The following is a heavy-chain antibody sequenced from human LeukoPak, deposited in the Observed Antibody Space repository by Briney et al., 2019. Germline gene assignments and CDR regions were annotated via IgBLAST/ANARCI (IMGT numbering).Heavy chain of an antibody. D-gene: IGHD2-15*01. J-gene: IGHJ4*02. CDR2: IYYSGST. V-gene: IGHV4-39*07. Sequence: PSETLSLTCTVSGGSISSSSYYWGWIRQPPGKGLEWIGSIYYSGSTYYNPSLKSRVTISVDTSKNQFSLKLSSVIAADTAVYYCNIVVVVAATTERKTGSFGYWGQGTLVTVSS. CDR3: NIVVVVAATTERKTGSFGY. CDR1: GGSISSSSYY.